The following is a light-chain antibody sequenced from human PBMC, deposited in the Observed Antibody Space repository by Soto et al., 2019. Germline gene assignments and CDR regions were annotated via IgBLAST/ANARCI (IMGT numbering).Light chain of an antibody. CDR3: QKYNSAPHT. CDR2: AAS. V-gene: IGKV1-27*01. CDR1: QGISNY. Sequence: DIQMTQSPSSLSASVGDRVTITCRVSQGISNYLAWYQQKPGKVPKLLIYAASTLQSGVPSRFSGGGSGTDFTLTISSLQPEDVATYYCQKYNSAPHTFGPGTKVDIK. J-gene: IGKJ3*01.